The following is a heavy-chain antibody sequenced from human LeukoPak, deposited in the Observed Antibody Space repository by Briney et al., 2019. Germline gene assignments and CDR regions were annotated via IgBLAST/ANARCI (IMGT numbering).Heavy chain of an antibody. D-gene: IGHD3-22*01. J-gene: IGHJ4*02. CDR1: GGTFSSYA. CDR3: ATTNDGGGYQWGDFFDF. V-gene: IGHV1-69*04. Sequence: GASVKVSCKASGGTFSSYAISWVRQAPGQGLEWMGRIIPNLGTTNRAQNFQDRVTLTADKSTNTAYMKLTSLTSDDTAVYYCATTNDGGGYQWGDFFDFWGQGTLVTVSS. CDR2: IIPNLGTT.